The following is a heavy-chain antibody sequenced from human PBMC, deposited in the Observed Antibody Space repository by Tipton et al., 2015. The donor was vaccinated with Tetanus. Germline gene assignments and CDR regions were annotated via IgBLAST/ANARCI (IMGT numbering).Heavy chain of an antibody. V-gene: IGHV4-59*01. Sequence: GLVKPSETLSLTCAVSGASISPYYWSWIRQPPGKGLEWIGSIHDSGPTNYNPSLKSGLTMSVDTSNNLFSLKLTSVTAAATAVYYCARVQWSSSFLKYNWLDPWGQGTLVTGAS. D-gene: IGHD3-3*02. CDR2: IHDSGPT. CDR3: ARVQWSSSFLKYNWLDP. CDR1: GASISPYY. J-gene: IGHJ5*02.